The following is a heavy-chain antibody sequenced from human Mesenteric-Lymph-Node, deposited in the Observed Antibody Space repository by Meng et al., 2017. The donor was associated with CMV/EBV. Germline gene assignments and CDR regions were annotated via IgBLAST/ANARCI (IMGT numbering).Heavy chain of an antibody. J-gene: IGHJ4*02. CDR1: GFTFSSYW. CDR3: ARVARWYFDF. D-gene: IGHD3-16*01. Sequence: GESLKISCAASGFTFSSYWMHWVRQAPGKGLEWVSIIYSGGSVTSYGDSVKGHFTISRDDSKNMVYLQMNSLRAEDTAVYYCARVARWYFDFWGLGTLVTVSS. V-gene: IGHV3-23*03. CDR2: IYSGGSVT.